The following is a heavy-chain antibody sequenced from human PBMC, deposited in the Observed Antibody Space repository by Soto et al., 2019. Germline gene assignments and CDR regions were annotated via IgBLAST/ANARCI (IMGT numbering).Heavy chain of an antibody. J-gene: IGHJ5*02. CDR3: ARMESFGSLNWFDP. D-gene: IGHD5-18*01. Sequence: ASVKVSCKVSGDTLTASSVHWVRQATGQGLEWMGWMNPGSGDTGYAQKFQGRVTMTRDISIATAYMELNSLTSEDTAIYYCARMESFGSLNWFDPWGQGTLVTVSS. V-gene: IGHV1-8*01. CDR1: GDTLTASS. CDR2: MNPGSGDT.